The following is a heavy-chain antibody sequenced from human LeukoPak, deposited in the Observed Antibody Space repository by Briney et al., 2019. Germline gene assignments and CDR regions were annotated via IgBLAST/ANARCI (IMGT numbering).Heavy chain of an antibody. V-gene: IGHV5-51*01. J-gene: IGHJ4*02. Sequence: GGSLQISWKASGYSFTTYWLGWVRQMPGKGLEWMGFIYPGESDTRYSPFFQVQVTISADKSISTAYLQWSSLKASDTAMYYCARHAIVGLFDYWGQGTLVTVSS. CDR2: IYPGESDT. CDR3: ARHAIVGLFDY. CDR1: GYSFTTYW. D-gene: IGHD1-26*01.